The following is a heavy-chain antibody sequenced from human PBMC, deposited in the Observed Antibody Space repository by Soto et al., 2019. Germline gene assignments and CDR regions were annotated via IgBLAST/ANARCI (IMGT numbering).Heavy chain of an antibody. CDR1: GFTFSSYA. Sequence: EVQLLESGGGLVQPGGSLRLSCAASGFTFSSYAMSWVRQAPGKGLEWVSTISGSGAGSYYADSVKGRFTIYRDNSRNKLHLQMNALTPEDTAVYFCAKEVQWLVHYWGQGTLVTVSS. J-gene: IGHJ4*02. D-gene: IGHD6-19*01. CDR3: AKEVQWLVHY. V-gene: IGHV3-23*01. CDR2: ISGSGAGS.